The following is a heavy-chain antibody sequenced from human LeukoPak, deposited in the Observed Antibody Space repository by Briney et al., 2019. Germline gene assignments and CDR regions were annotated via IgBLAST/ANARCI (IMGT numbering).Heavy chain of an antibody. CDR1: GFTFSDYY. Sequence: GGSLRLSCAASGFTFSDYYMSWLRQAPGKGLEWVSYISSSGSTIYYADSVKGRFTISRDNAKNSLYLQMNSLRAEDTAVYYCARDLEADAFDIWGQGTMVTVSS. CDR3: ARDLEADAFDI. J-gene: IGHJ3*02. V-gene: IGHV3-11*01. D-gene: IGHD1-1*01. CDR2: ISSSGSTI.